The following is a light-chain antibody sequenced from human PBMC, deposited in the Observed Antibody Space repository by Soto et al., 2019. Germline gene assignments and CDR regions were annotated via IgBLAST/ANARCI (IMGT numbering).Light chain of an antibody. CDR3: SSVAGIDVL. J-gene: IGLJ1*01. CDR1: SIDVGAYNY. Sequence: QSALTQPPSASGSPGQSVTISCTGTSIDVGAYNYVSWYQQHPGKAPKLMISEVNKRPSGVPDRFSGSKSGNTASLTVSGLQAEDEADYYCSSVAGIDVLFGTGTKVTVL. V-gene: IGLV2-8*01. CDR2: EVN.